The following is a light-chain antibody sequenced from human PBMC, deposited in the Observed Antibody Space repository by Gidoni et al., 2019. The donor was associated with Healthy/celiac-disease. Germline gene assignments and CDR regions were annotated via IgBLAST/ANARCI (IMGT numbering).Light chain of an antibody. Sequence: EIVLPQSPATLSLAPVEIATRSCRAIHTVSSSYLAWYQQKPGLAPRLLIYEASSMATGIPERFSGSGSGTEFTLTISRLEPEDFAVYYCQQYGSSQWTFGQGTKVEIK. V-gene: IGKV3D-20*01. CDR1: HTVSSSY. CDR2: EAS. CDR3: QQYGSSQWT. J-gene: IGKJ1*01.